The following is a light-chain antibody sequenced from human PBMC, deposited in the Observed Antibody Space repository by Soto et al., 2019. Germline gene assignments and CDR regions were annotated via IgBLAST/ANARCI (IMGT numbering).Light chain of an antibody. V-gene: IGKV3-15*01. J-gene: IGKJ1*01. CDR2: DAS. CDR1: QNANIK. Sequence: IGMTEAPATVPVSPRERATLSCRARQNANIKLAWYQQKPGQGPRLLIYDASTRATGIPARFSGSGSGTEFTLTISSLQSEDFAVYYCQQYAKWPPQTFGQGTRVDIK. CDR3: QQYAKWPPQT.